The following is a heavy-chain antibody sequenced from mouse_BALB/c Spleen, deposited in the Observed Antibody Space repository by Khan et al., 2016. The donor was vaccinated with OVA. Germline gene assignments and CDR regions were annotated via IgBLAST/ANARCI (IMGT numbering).Heavy chain of an antibody. V-gene: IGHV5-6-3*01. CDR1: GFTFSSFG. CDR2: INSNGGST. J-gene: IGHJ4*01. Sequence: EVELVESGGGLMQPGGSLKLSCAASGFTFSSFGMSWVRQTPDKRLELVATINSNGGSTYYPDSVKGRFTISRDNAKNTLYLQMINLKSEDTAIYYCSRDPYYYGSKYAMDYWGQGTSVTVSS. CDR3: SRDPYYYGSKYAMDY. D-gene: IGHD1-1*01.